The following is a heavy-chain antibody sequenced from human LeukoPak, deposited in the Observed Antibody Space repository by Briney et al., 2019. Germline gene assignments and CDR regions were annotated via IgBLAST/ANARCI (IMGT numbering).Heavy chain of an antibody. Sequence: SETLSLTCTVSGGSITSQYWSWIRQPPGAGLEWIGFINYSGSSNYNASLQSRVSMSVDASANQFSLKVNSLSAADTATYYWARGRGGAGTFHYWGQEILVTVSS. V-gene: IGHV4-59*11. CDR3: ARGRGGAGTFHY. CDR1: GGSITSQY. J-gene: IGHJ4*02. D-gene: IGHD4-23*01. CDR2: INYSGSS.